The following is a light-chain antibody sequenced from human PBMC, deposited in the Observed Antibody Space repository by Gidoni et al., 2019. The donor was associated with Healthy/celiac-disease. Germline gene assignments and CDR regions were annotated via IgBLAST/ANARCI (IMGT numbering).Light chain of an antibody. V-gene: IGLV2-14*01. J-gene: IGLJ2*01. CDR1: SSDVVGYNY. Sequence: QSALTQPASVSGSPGQSITISCTGTSSDVVGYNYVSLYQHHPGKAPKLIIYEVSGSKSGNTASLTISGLQAEDEADYYCSSYTSSSTLVIFGGGTKLTVL. CDR3: SSYTSSSTLVI. CDR2: E.